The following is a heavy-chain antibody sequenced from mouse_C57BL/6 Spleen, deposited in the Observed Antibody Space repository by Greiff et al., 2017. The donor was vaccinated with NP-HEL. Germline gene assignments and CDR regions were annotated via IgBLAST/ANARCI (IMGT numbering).Heavy chain of an antibody. V-gene: IGHV5-16*01. Sequence: EVKVVESEGGLVQPGSSMKLSCTASGFTFSDYYMAWVRQVPEKGLEWVANINYDGSSTYYLDSLKSRFIISRYNAKNILYLQMSSLKSEDTATYYCARGNFYWYFDVWGTGTTVTVSS. CDR1: GFTFSDYY. CDR3: ARGNFYWYFDV. J-gene: IGHJ1*03. D-gene: IGHD2-1*01. CDR2: INYDGSST.